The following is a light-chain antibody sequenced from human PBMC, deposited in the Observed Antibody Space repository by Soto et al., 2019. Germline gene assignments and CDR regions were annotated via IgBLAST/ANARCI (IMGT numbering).Light chain of an antibody. CDR2: EVS. CDR1: SSDVGGYNL. J-gene: IGLJ3*02. CDR3: SSHAGGNNWGV. Sequence: QSVLTQPPAASGSPGQSVTISCIGTSSDVGGYNLVSWYQQHPGKAPKLMIYEVSKRPSGVPDRFSGSKSGNTASLTVSGLQAEDEADYFCSSHAGGNNWGVCGGGTTLTVL. V-gene: IGLV2-8*01.